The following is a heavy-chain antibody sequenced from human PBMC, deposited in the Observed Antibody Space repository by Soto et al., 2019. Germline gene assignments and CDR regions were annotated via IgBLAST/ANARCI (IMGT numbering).Heavy chain of an antibody. CDR2: INHSGST. D-gene: IGHD3-16*01. V-gene: IGHV4-34*01. J-gene: IGHJ4*02. Sequence: QVQLQQWGAGLLKPSETLSLTCAVYRGSFSDYYWNWIRQPPGKGLEWIGEINHSGSTNYNPSLTTRVTVSVDTYKNQISLKLTSVTAADTAVYYCARGRGEVDYWGQGTLVTVSS. CDR1: RGSFSDYY. CDR3: ARGRGEVDY.